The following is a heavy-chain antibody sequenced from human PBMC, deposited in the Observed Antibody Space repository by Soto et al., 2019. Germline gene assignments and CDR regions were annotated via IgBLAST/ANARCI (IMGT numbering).Heavy chain of an antibody. D-gene: IGHD6-6*01. CDR3: ATTYSSSFYNWFDP. V-gene: IGHV4-39*01. Sequence: ETLSLTCTVSGGSISSSSYYWGWIRQPPGRGLEWIGSIYYSGSTYYNPSLKSRVTISVDTSKNQFSLKLSSVTAADTAVYYCATTYSSSFYNWFDPWGQGTLVTVSS. CDR1: GGSISSSSYY. J-gene: IGHJ5*02. CDR2: IYYSGST.